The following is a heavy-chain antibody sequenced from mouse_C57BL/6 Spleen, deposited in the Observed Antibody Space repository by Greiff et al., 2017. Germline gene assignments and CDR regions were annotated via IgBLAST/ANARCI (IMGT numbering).Heavy chain of an antibody. CDR2: FHPYNDDT. V-gene: IGHV1-47*01. D-gene: IGHD1-1*01. CDR3: ARWNYGRSGYIDV. J-gene: IGHJ1*03. Sequence: VQLQQSGAELVKPGASVKMSCKASGYTFTTYPIAWMKQNPGKSLEWIGNFHPYNDDTKYNEKFKGKATLTVEKSSSTVYLELSRLTSDDSAVYYCARWNYGRSGYIDVWGTGTTVTVSA. CDR1: GYTFTTYP.